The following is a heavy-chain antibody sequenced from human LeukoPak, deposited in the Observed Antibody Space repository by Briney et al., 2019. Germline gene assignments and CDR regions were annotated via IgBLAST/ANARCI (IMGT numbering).Heavy chain of an antibody. CDR1: RLTFSSYS. CDR2: ISGSGGRI. V-gene: IGHV3-23*01. J-gene: IGHJ4*02. D-gene: IGHD1-1*01. CDR3: AKNPRLEGWIYFDS. Sequence: GGSLRLSCAASRLTFSSYSMSWVRQAPGKGLEWVSSISGSGGRIDYADSVKGRFTISRDNSKNTLSLQMNSLTAEDTAVYYCAKNPRLEGWIYFDSWGQGILVTVSS.